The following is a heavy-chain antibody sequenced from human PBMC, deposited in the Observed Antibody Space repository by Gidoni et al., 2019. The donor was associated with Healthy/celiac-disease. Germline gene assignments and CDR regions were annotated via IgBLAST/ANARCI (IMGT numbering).Heavy chain of an antibody. CDR2: INHSGST. CDR3: ARMEQLAHGQFDY. J-gene: IGHJ4*02. V-gene: IGHV4-34*01. CDR1: GGSFSGYY. Sequence: QVQLQQWGAGLLKPSETLSLTCAVYGGSFSGYYWSWIRQPPGKGLEWIGEINHSGSTNYNPSLKSRVTISVDTSKNQFSLKLSSVTAADTAVYYCARMEQLAHGQFDYWGQGTLVTVSS. D-gene: IGHD6-6*01.